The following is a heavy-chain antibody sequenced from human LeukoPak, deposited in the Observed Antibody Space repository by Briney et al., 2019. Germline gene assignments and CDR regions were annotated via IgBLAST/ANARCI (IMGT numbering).Heavy chain of an antibody. Sequence: ASVKVSCKASGGTFSSYAISWVRQAPGQGLEWMGWINPNSGGTNYAQKFQGRVTMTRDTSTSTVYMELSSLRSEDTAVYYCAREWSEGAFDIWGQGTMVTVSS. J-gene: IGHJ3*02. CDR1: GGTFSSYA. CDR2: INPNSGGT. CDR3: AREWSEGAFDI. D-gene: IGHD2-8*01. V-gene: IGHV1-2*02.